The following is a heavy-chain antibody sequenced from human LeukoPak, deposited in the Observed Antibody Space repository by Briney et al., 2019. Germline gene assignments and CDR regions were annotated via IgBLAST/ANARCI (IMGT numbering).Heavy chain of an antibody. V-gene: IGHV1-8*03. CDR3: ARGRKVGARGSRAYYYYMDV. CDR1: GYTFTSYD. D-gene: IGHD1-26*01. Sequence: ASVKVSCKASGYTFTSYDINWVRQATGQGLEWMGWMNPNSGNTGYAQKFQGRVTITRNTSISTAYMELSSLRSEDTAVYYCARGRKVGARGSRAYYYYMDVWGKATTVTISS. CDR2: MNPNSGNT. J-gene: IGHJ6*03.